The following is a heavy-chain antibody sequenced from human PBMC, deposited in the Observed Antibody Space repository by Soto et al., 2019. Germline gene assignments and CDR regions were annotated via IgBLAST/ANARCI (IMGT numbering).Heavy chain of an antibody. Sequence: PVESLKISCKASGYIFIDYWIGWVRQMPGKGLEWMGIVYPRDSDTRYSPSFQGQVTISADRSTGTAFLQWRSLKASDTAVYYCAKDDHIVVVPAALGGWGQGTLVTVS. CDR2: VYPRDSDT. J-gene: IGHJ4*02. CDR3: AKDDHIVVVPAALGG. CDR1: GYIFIDYW. V-gene: IGHV5-51*01. D-gene: IGHD2-2*01.